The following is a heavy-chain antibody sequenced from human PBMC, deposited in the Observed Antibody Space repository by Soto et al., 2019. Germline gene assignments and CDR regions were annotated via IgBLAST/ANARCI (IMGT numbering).Heavy chain of an antibody. Sequence: PSETLSLTCTVSGGSISSYYWSWIRQPPGKGQESIGYIYYSGSTNYNPSLKSRVTISVDTSKNQFSLKLSSVTAADTAVYYCARVNFEDIVLMVYAIPGAFDIWGQGTMVTVSS. CDR2: IYYSGST. D-gene: IGHD2-8*01. V-gene: IGHV4-59*01. CDR1: GGSISSYY. J-gene: IGHJ3*02. CDR3: ARVNFEDIVLMVYAIPGAFDI.